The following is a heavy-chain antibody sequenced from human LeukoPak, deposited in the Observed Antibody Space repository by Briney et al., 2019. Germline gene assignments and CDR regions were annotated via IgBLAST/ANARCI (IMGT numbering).Heavy chain of an antibody. Sequence: RRASVKVSCKASGYTFTGYYMHWVRQAPGQGLEWMGWINPNSGGTNYAQKFQGWVTMTRDTSISNAYLEISRLRSDDTAVYYCARGRSATPPVDYWGQGTLVTVSS. CDR1: GYTFTGYY. CDR2: INPNSGGT. CDR3: ARGRSATPPVDY. V-gene: IGHV1-2*04. J-gene: IGHJ4*02. D-gene: IGHD3-16*01.